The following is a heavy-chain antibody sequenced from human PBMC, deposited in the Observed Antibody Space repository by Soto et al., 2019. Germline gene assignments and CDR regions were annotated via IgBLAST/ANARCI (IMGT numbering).Heavy chain of an antibody. CDR1: GFTFSYA. V-gene: IGHV3-23*01. Sequence: PGGSLRLSCAASGFTFSYAMSWVRQAPGKGLEWVSAISGSGGSTYYADSVKGRFTISRDNSKNTLYLQMNSLRAEDTAVYYCAKDTLQSTSWYDYFDHWGQGTLVTVSS. J-gene: IGHJ4*02. CDR3: AKDTLQSTSWYDYFDH. CDR2: ISGSGGST. D-gene: IGHD6-13*01.